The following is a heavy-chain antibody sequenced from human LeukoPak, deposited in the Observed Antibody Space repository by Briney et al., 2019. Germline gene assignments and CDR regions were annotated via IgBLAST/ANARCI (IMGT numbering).Heavy chain of an antibody. CDR2: IYSDGST. D-gene: IGHD6-19*01. V-gene: IGHV3-53*04. CDR1: GFTVSSNY. J-gene: IGHJ4*02. CDR3: AKVYGYRSGWFDY. Sequence: GSLRLSCAASGFTVSSNYMSWVRQAPGKGLEWASVIYSDGSTYYADSAKGRFTIYRHNSKNTLYLLMNSLRAEDTAVYFCAKVYGYRSGWFDYWGQGTLVTVSS.